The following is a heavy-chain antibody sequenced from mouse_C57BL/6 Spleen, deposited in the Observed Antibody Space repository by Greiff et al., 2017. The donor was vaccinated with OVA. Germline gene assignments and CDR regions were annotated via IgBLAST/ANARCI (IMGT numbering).Heavy chain of an antibody. CDR1: GYTFTSYG. V-gene: IGHV1-81*01. CDR2: IYPRSGHT. D-gene: IGHD2-4*01. Sequence: QVQLQQSGAELARPGASVKLSCKASGYTFTSYGISWVKQRTGQGLEWIGEIYPRSGHTYYNEKFKGKATLTADKSSSTAYMELRSLTSEDSAVYFCARGGIYYDYEYYAMDYWGQGTSVTVSS. J-gene: IGHJ4*01. CDR3: ARGGIYYDYEYYAMDY.